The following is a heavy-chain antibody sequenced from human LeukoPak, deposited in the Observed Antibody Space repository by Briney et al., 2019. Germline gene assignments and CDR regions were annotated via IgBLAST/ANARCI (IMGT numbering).Heavy chain of an antibody. D-gene: IGHD5-24*01. V-gene: IGHV4-59*01. J-gene: IGHJ4*02. CDR2: VYYSGST. Sequence: SETLSLTCTVSGGSISPYYWSWIRQPPGKGLEWIGCVYYSGSTNYNPSLKSRVTMSVDASKNQFSLKLGSVTAADTAVYYCAEYIRRSGTYNFDFWGQGTLVTVSS. CDR1: GGSISPYY. CDR3: AEYIRRSGTYNFDF.